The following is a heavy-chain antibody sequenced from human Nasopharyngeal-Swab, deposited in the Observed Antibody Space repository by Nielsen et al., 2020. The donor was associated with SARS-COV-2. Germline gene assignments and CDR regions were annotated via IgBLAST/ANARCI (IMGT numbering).Heavy chain of an antibody. CDR1: GFTFSSYW. V-gene: IGHV3-7*01. D-gene: IGHD3-22*01. J-gene: IGHJ6*02. CDR2: IKQDGSEK. CDR3: AREVVTMIVVTHYYYGMGV. Sequence: GGSLRLSCAASGFTFSSYWMSWVRQAPGKGLEWVANIKQDGSEKYYVDSVKGRFTISRDNAKNSLYLQMNSLRAEDTAVYYCAREVVTMIVVTHYYYGMGVWGQGTTVTVSS.